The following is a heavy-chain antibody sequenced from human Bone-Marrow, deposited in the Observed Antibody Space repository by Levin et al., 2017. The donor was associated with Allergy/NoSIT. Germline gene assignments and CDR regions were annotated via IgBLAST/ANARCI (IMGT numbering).Heavy chain of an antibody. CDR3: VRVNYYGLGTYYPRKHFDS. CDR1: GFTFTSYE. CDR2: ISKPGSTV. D-gene: IGHD3-10*01. Sequence: GESLKISCGTSGFTFTSYEMAWVRQAPGKGLEWISYISKPGSTVFYADSVKGRFTISRDNADNSVSLHLNSLRAADTALYFCVRVNYYGLGTYYPRKHFDSWGQGVLVTVSS. J-gene: IGHJ4*02. V-gene: IGHV3-48*03.